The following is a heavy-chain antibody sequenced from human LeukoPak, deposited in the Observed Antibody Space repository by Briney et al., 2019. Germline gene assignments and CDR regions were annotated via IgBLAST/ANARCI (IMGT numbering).Heavy chain of an antibody. J-gene: IGHJ4*02. CDR1: GFTFSSYA. Sequence: PGGSLRLSCAASGFTFSSYAMSWVRRAPGKGLEWVSAISGSGGSTYYADSVKGRFTISRDNSKNTLYLQMNSLRAEDTAVYYCARDGDSGSHTRAFDYWGQGTLVTVSS. D-gene: IGHD1-26*01. CDR2: ISGSGGST. CDR3: ARDGDSGSHTRAFDY. V-gene: IGHV3-23*01.